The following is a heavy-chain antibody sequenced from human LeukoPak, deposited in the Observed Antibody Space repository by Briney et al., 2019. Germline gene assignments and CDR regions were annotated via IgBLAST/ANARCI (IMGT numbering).Heavy chain of an antibody. CDR3: ARTVGYCSSTSYFPHFDY. CDR1: GGTFSSYA. Sequence: ASVKVSCKASGGTFSSYAISWVRQAPGQGLEWMGGIIPIFGTANYAQKFQGRVTITADESTSTAYMELSSLRSEDTAVYYCARTVGYCSSTSYFPHFDYWGQGTLVTVSS. V-gene: IGHV1-69*13. CDR2: IIPIFGTA. J-gene: IGHJ4*02. D-gene: IGHD2-2*01.